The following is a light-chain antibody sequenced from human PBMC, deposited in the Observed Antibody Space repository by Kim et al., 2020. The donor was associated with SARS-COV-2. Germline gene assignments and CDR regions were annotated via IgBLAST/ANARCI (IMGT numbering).Light chain of an antibody. V-gene: IGKV1D-16*01. CDR2: STS. J-gene: IGKJ4*01. CDR3: QQYDTFPPT. CDR1: HPIGSW. Sequence: DIQLTQSPSSLSASVGDRVTITCRATHPIGSWLAWYQQKPERAPQPLIYSTSTLERGVPSRFSGGRSGTDFTLTITGLQPDDFATYYCQQYDTFPPTFGGGTKVDIK.